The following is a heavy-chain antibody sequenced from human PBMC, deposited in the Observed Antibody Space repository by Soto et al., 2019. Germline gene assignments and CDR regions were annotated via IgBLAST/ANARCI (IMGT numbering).Heavy chain of an antibody. Sequence: QVHLLQSGPEIKKPGASVKVFCKASGFSLFDDGINWMRQAHGQGLDWVGWISPYIDNTNYAQKFQDRVTLTTDTTTSTAYMQLRSLSSDDTAVYYSATSEVPASISGWFPTWGQGTLVTVSA. D-gene: IGHD2-2*02. J-gene: IGHJ5*02. CDR3: ATSEVPASISGWFPT. CDR1: GFSLFDDG. V-gene: IGHV1-18*01. CDR2: ISPYIDNT.